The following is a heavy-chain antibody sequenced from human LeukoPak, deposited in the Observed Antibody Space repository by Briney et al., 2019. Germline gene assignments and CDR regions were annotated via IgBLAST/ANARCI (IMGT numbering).Heavy chain of an antibody. CDR2: ISGSGGST. Sequence: GGSLRLSCAASGFTFSSYAMSWVRQAPGKGLEWVSAISGSGGSTYYADSVKGRFTISRDNSKNTLYLQMNSLRAGDTAVYYCAKSSYYDSSGFYREYYFDYWGQGTLVPVSS. J-gene: IGHJ4*02. CDR3: AKSSYYDSSGFYREYYFDY. V-gene: IGHV3-23*01. CDR1: GFTFSSYA. D-gene: IGHD3-22*01.